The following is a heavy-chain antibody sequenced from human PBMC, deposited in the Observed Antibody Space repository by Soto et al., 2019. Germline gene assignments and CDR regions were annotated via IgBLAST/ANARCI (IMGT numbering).Heavy chain of an antibody. V-gene: IGHV1-69*01. CDR2: IIPIFGTA. Sequence: QVQLVQSGAEVKKPGSSVKVSCKASGGTFSSYAISWVRQAPGQGLEWMGGIIPIFGTANYAQKFQGRVTITADESTSTAYLDLSRLRSEDTAVYYCARPVEIATISRSYLFYWGQGTMVTVSS. J-gene: IGHJ4*02. D-gene: IGHD2-21*01. CDR3: ARPVEIATISRSYLFY. CDR1: GGTFSSYA.